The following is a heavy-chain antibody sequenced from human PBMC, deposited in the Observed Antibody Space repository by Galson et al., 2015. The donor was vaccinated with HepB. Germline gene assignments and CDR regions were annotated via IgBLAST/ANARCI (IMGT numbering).Heavy chain of an antibody. J-gene: IGHJ6*02. D-gene: IGHD6-19*01. CDR3: ARGVAVASFYYYGMDV. CDR1: GDSVSSNSAT. V-gene: IGHV6-1*01. CDR2: TYYRSKWYY. Sequence: CAISGDSVSSNSATWNWIRQSPSRGLEWLGRTYYRSKWYYDYAVSVKSRITINPDTSKNQFSMQLNSVTPEDTAVYYCARGVAVASFYYYGMDVWGQGTTVTVSS.